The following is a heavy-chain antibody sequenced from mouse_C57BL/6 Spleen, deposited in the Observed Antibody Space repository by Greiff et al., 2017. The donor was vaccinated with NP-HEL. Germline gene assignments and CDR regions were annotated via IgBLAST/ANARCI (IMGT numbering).Heavy chain of an antibody. CDR2: IYPGSGST. J-gene: IGHJ4*01. D-gene: IGHD2-1*01. CDR3: ATIYYGNYEDYAMDY. V-gene: IGHV1-55*01. CDR1: GYTFTSYW. Sequence: QVQLQQPGVELVKPGASVKMSCKASGYTFTSYWITWVKQRPGQGLEWIGDIYPGSGSTNYNEKFKSKATLTVDTSSSTAYMHLSSLTSEDSAVYYCATIYYGNYEDYAMDYWGQGTSVTVSS.